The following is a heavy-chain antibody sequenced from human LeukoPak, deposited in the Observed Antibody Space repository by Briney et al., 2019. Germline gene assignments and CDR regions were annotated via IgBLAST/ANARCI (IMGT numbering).Heavy chain of an antibody. Sequence: PSETLSLICTVSGGSISSYYWSWIRQPAGKGLEWIGRIYTTGSTNYNPSLKSRVTMSVDTSKNQFPLRLSSVTAADTAVYYCARDLIHSAAGDFDFWGQGTLVTVSS. CDR1: GGSISSYY. J-gene: IGHJ4*02. CDR3: ARDLIHSAAGDFDF. CDR2: IYTTGST. V-gene: IGHV4-4*07. D-gene: IGHD3-16*01.